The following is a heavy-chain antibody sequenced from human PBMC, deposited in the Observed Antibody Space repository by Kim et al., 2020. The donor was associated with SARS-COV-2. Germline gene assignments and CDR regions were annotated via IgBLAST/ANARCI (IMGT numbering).Heavy chain of an antibody. V-gene: IGHV3-30*02. D-gene: IGHD6-13*01. CDR3: AKDRGSSWYGGDYYGMDV. Sequence: KGRFTISRDNSKNTLYLQMNSLRAEDTAVYYCAKDRGSSWYGGDYYGMDVWGQGTTVTVSS. J-gene: IGHJ6*02.